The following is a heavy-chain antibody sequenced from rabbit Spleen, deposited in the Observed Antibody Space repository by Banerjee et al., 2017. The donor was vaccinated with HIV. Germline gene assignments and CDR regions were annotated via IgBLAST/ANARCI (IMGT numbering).Heavy chain of an antibody. CDR1: GFSFSISYY. CDR2: IDTGSSGDT. J-gene: IGHJ6*01. V-gene: IGHV1S40*01. CDR3: ARDFDF. Sequence: QSLEESGGDLVKPGASLTLTCTASGFSFSISYYMCWVRQAPGKGLEWIACIDTGSSGDTYYANWAKGRFTISKTSSTTVTLQMTSLTAADTATYFCARDFDFWGPGTLVTVS.